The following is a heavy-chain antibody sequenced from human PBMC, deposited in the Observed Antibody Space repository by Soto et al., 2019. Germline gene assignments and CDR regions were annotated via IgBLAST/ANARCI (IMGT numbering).Heavy chain of an antibody. Sequence: GASVKVSCKASGYTFTSYGISWVRQAPGQGLEWMGWISAYNGNTNYAQKLQGRVTMTTDTSTSTAYMELRSLRSDDTAVYYCARDIRLQAGRCHLNFGMDVWGQGTTVTVSS. CDR2: ISAYNGNT. V-gene: IGHV1-18*04. CDR1: GYTFTSYG. D-gene: IGHD2-2*01. J-gene: IGHJ6*02. CDR3: ARDIRLQAGRCHLNFGMDV.